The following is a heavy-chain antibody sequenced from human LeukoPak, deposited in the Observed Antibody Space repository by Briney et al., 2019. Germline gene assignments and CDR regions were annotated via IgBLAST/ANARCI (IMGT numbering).Heavy chain of an antibody. J-gene: IGHJ6*03. Sequence: SETLSLTCTVSGGSISSYYWSWIRQPAGKGLEWIGRIYTSGSTNYNPSLKSRVTMSVDTSKNQFSLKLSSVTAADTAVYYCARDSLIAAAGDYCYYYMDVWGKGTTVTISS. V-gene: IGHV4-4*07. CDR3: ARDSLIAAAGDYCYYYMDV. D-gene: IGHD6-13*01. CDR2: IYTSGST. CDR1: GGSISSYY.